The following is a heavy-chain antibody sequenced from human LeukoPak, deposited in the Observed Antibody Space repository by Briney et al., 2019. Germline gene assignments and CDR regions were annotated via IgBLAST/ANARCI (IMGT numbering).Heavy chain of an antibody. D-gene: IGHD6-6*01. CDR2: IKQDGSEK. CDR1: GFTFSSYW. J-gene: IGHJ5*02. V-gene: IGHV3-7*01. Sequence: GGSLRLSCAASGFTFSSYWMIWVRQAPGKGLEWVANIKQDGSEKYYVDSVKGRFTISRDNAKNSLYLQMNSLRAEDTAVYYCASGSRGSSSVWFDPWGQGTLVTVSS. CDR3: ASGSRGSSSVWFDP.